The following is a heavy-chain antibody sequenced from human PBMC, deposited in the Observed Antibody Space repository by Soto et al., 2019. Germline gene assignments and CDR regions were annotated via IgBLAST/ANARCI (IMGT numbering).Heavy chain of an antibody. CDR2: IYVTGAV. CDR3: ARLRIATNNYKWFDP. CDR1: GAALNSGNYY. V-gene: IGHV4-31*03. D-gene: IGHD2-21*01. Sequence: SETLSLTCSVSGAALNSGNYYWSWIRQVPGKGLEWIGHIYVTGAVDYNPSLRNRITISQDTSERQFSLNLRLVTAADTAVYYCARLRIATNNYKWFDPWGQGTLVTVSS. J-gene: IGHJ5*02.